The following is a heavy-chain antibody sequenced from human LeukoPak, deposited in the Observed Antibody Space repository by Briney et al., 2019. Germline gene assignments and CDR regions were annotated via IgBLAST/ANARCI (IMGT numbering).Heavy chain of an antibody. CDR3: ANQPLTTVTSHFDY. V-gene: IGHV3-23*01. J-gene: IGHJ4*02. Sequence: GGSLRLSCAASGFTFSSYAMSWVRQAPGKGLEWVSAISGSGGSTYYADSVKGRFTISRDNSKNTLYQQMNSLRAEDTAVYYCANQPLTTVTSHFDYWGQGTLVTVSS. D-gene: IGHD4-17*01. CDR1: GFTFSSYA. CDR2: ISGSGGST.